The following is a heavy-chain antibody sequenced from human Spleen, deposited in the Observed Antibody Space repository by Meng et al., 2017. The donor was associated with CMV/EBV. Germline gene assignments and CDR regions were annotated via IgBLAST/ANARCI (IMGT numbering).Heavy chain of an antibody. CDR3: ARGRNWFDP. V-gene: IGHV3-23*01. CDR1: GSPFDSFA. J-gene: IGHJ5*02. Sequence: GESLKISCAVSGSPFDSFAMSWVRQAPGKGLEWVSAITSGGSTYYADSVKGRFTISRDNSKNTLYLQMNSLRAEDTAVYYCARGRNWFDPWGQGTLVTVSS. CDR2: ITSGGST.